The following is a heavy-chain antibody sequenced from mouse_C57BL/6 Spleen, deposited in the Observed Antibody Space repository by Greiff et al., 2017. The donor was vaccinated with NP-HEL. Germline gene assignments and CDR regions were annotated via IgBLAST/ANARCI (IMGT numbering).Heavy chain of an antibody. CDR3: ARGDYGSSGAY. V-gene: IGHV1-82*01. Sequence: VQLQQSGPELVKPGASVKISCKASGYAFSSSWMNWVKQRPGKGLEWIGRIYPGDGDTNYNGKFKGKATLTADKSSSTADMQLSSLTSEDSAVYFCARGDYGSSGAYWGQGTLVTVSA. J-gene: IGHJ3*01. CDR2: IYPGDGDT. CDR1: GYAFSSSW. D-gene: IGHD1-1*01.